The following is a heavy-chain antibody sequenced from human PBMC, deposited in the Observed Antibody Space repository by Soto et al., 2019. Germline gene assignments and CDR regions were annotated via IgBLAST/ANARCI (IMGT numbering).Heavy chain of an antibody. CDR1: GFTFVMYA. V-gene: IGHV1-3*01. D-gene: IGHD3-10*01. J-gene: IGHJ4*02. CDR2: INAGNGHT. Sequence: ASVKVSCKASGFTFVMYAIHWVRQAPGQGLEWMAWINAGNGHTAYSQKFQGRVTITRDTSARTVYMELRSLRLEDTATYYCARAGWFAEGYFDFWGQGTPVTVSS. CDR3: ARAGWFAEGYFDF.